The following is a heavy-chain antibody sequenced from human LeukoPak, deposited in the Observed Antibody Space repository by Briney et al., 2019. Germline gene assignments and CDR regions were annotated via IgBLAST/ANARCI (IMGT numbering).Heavy chain of an antibody. V-gene: IGHV4-34*01. CDR2: SNHSGST. CDR3: ARGRRITMVRGDFDY. D-gene: IGHD3-10*01. J-gene: IGHJ4*02. CDR1: GGSFSGYY. Sequence: SETLSLTCSVYGGSFSGYYWSRIRQPPGKGLEWIGESNHSGSTNYNPSLKSRVTISVDTSKNQFSLKLSSVTAADTAVYYCARGRRITMVRGDFDYWGQGTLVTVSS.